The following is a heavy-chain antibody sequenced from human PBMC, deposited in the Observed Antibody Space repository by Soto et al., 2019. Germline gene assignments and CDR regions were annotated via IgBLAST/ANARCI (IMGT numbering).Heavy chain of an antibody. D-gene: IGHD5-12*01. Sequence: ASVKVSCKASGYTFTSYAMHWVRQAPGQRLERMGWITAGNGNTKYSQKFQGRGTITRDTSASTAYMELSSLRPEDTAVYYCARGSGYDYRWFDPWGQGTLVTVSS. J-gene: IGHJ5*02. CDR1: GYTFTSYA. CDR2: ITAGNGNT. CDR3: ARGSGYDYRWFDP. V-gene: IGHV1-3*01.